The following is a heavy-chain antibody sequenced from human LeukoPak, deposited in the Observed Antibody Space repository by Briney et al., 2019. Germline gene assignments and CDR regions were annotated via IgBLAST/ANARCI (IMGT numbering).Heavy chain of an antibody. CDR1: GGSISSYY. V-gene: IGHV4-59*01. Sequence: SETLSLTCTVSGGSISSYYWSWIRKPPGKGLEWIGYVYYSGSTNYNPSLKSRVTISVDTSKNQFSLKLSSVTAADTAVYYCARNIVVVAATVLPQYYMDVWGKGTTVTVSS. D-gene: IGHD2-15*01. CDR2: VYYSGST. J-gene: IGHJ6*03. CDR3: ARNIVVVAATVLPQYYMDV.